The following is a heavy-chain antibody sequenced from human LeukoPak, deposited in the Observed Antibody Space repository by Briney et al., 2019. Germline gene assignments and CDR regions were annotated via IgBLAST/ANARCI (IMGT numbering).Heavy chain of an antibody. V-gene: IGHV3-30*02. CDR1: GFTFSSYG. J-gene: IGHJ4*02. Sequence: GGSLRLSCAASGFTFSSYGMHWVRQAPGKGLEWVAFIRYDGSNKYYADSVKGRFTISRDNAKNTLYLQMNSLRAEDAAVYYCAKEHCSGGSCYFHYFDCWGQGTLVTVSS. D-gene: IGHD2-15*01. CDR2: IRYDGSNK. CDR3: AKEHCSGGSCYFHYFDC.